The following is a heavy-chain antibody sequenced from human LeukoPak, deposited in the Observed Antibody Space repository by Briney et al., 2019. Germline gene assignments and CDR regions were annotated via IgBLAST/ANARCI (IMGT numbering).Heavy chain of an antibody. J-gene: IGHJ3*02. V-gene: IGHV4-59*01. Sequence: SETLSLTCTVSGGSISSYYWSWIRQPPGKGLEWIGYIYYSGSTNYNPSLKSRVTISVDTSKNQFSLKLSSVTAADTAVYYCARDLDSGSHETGFDIWGQGTMVTVSS. CDR3: ARDLDSGSHETGFDI. CDR2: IYYSGST. D-gene: IGHD1-26*01. CDR1: GGSISSYY.